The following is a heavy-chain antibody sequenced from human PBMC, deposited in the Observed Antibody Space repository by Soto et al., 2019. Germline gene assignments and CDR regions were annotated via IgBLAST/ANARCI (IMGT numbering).Heavy chain of an antibody. J-gene: IGHJ4*02. D-gene: IGHD3-16*01. CDR3: ARGRGYDYIWKSSRLFDY. CDR2: INLGGGT. V-gene: IGHV4-34*01. CDR1: GGTFSGYY. Sequence: SETLSLTCAVYGGTFSGYYLTWMGQPPGEGLEWFGEINLGGGTNYNPSLKSRVTISVDTSKNQLTLKLNSVTAADTAVYYCARGRGYDYIWKSSRLFDYWGQGTPVTSPQ.